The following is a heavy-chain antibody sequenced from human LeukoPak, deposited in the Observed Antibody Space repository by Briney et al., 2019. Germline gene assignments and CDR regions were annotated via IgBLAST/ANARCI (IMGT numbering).Heavy chain of an antibody. Sequence: GGCLQISCQGAGSSFRNYWMGGGRQVAGKGREGRGIIYPGDSDTRYSPSFQGQVTMSADRSISTAYLQWSSLKASDTAMYYCARRGYSGYESAWFDPWGQGALVTVSS. CDR1: GSSFRNYW. V-gene: IGHV5-51*01. CDR2: IYPGDSDT. J-gene: IGHJ5*02. CDR3: ARRGYSGYESAWFDP. D-gene: IGHD5-12*01.